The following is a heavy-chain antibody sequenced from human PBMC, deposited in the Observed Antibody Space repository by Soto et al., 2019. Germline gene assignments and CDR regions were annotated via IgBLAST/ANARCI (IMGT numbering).Heavy chain of an antibody. V-gene: IGHV3-48*01. D-gene: IGHD4-17*01. Sequence: EVQLVESGGGLVQPGRSLRLSCAASAFTFSSYTMNWVRQAPGKGLEWVSYIRPTSHTIYYADSVKGRFTISRDNAKNSLYLQMNSLRAEDTAVYFCARDHYGDYYFDYWGQGTLVTVSS. CDR1: AFTFSSYT. J-gene: IGHJ4*02. CDR2: IRPTSHTI. CDR3: ARDHYGDYYFDY.